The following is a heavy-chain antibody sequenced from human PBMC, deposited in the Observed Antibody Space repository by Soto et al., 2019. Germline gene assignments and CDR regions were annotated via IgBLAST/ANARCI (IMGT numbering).Heavy chain of an antibody. CDR1: GGGNLRDYR. Sequence: QVQLVQSGAEVKEPGSSVKVSCKASGGGNLRDYRTTWVRRAPGQGLEWMGGIIPKLGSANYAQDFQGRVTITADESTNTVYMELRSLRSDDTGVYYCARRGDGYIFGDVYWGQETPVTVSS. V-gene: IGHV1-69*01. CDR2: IIPKLGSA. J-gene: IGHJ4*02. D-gene: IGHD2-21*01. CDR3: ARRGDGYIFGDVY.